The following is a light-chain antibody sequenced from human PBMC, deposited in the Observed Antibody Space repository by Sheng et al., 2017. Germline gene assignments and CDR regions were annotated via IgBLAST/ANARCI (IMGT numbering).Light chain of an antibody. CDR1: RGIGTQ. Sequence: IQLTQSPSAMSASVGDRVTFTCRASRGIGTQLIWFQQKPGKVPKRLIYAASTLQSGVPSRFSGSGSGTEFTLTISSLQPDDFATYQCLQNGAFPYSFGQGTKLEI. CDR2: AAS. V-gene: IGKV1-17*03. J-gene: IGKJ2*03. CDR3: LQNGAFPYS.